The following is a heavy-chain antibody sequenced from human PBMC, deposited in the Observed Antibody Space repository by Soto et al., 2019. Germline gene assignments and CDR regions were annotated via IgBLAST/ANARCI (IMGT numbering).Heavy chain of an antibody. D-gene: IGHD6-6*01. J-gene: IGHJ5*02. CDR1: VFTFSSYA. V-gene: IGHV3-30-3*01. CDR3: ARDRRIAARHPTGGLDP. CDR2: ISYDGSNK. Sequence: PGGSLRLSCAASVFTFSSYAMHWVRQSPGKGLEWVAVISYDGSNKYYADSVKGRFTISRDNSKNTLYLQMNSLRAEDTAVYYCARDRRIAARHPTGGLDPWGQGTLVTVS.